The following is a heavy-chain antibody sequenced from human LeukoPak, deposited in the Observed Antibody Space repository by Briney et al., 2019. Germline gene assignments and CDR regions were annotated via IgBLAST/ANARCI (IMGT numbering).Heavy chain of an antibody. J-gene: IGHJ4*02. D-gene: IGHD6-19*01. V-gene: IGHV1-24*01. Sequence: ASVKVSCKVSGYTLTELSMHWERQAPGKGLEWMRGFEPEDGETIYAQKFQGRVTMTEDTSTDTAYMELSSLRSEDTAVYYCATGIAEAGGFDYWGQGTLVTVSS. CDR3: ATGIAEAGGFDY. CDR1: GYTLTELS. CDR2: FEPEDGET.